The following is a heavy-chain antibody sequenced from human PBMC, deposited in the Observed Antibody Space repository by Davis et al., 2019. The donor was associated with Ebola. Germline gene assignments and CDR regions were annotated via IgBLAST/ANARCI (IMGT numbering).Heavy chain of an antibody. V-gene: IGHV1-18*04. D-gene: IGHD2-2*01. CDR3: ARDIGVAVPGVMKDAFDI. CDR1: GYTFTGYY. CDR2: VSGNNGKT. J-gene: IGHJ3*02. Sequence: ASVKVSCKASGYTFTGYYMHWVRQAPGQGLEWMGWVSGNNGKTDYAQKFQGRVTMTTDTSTSTAYMELRSLTSDDTAIYYCARDIGVAVPGVMKDAFDIWGQGTMVTVPS.